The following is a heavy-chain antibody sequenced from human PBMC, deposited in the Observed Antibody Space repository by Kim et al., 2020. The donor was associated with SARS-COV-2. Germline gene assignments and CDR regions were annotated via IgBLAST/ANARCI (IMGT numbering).Heavy chain of an antibody. V-gene: IGHV1-3*01. CDR1: GYTFTTYS. CDR2: INGGNGNT. D-gene: IGHD6-19*01. Sequence: ASVKVSCKASGYTFTTYSIHWVRQAPGQRLEWMGCINGGNGNTKYSQNFQGRVTITRDTSASTAYMELSSLRSEDTAVYYCARDHEAVADTWYYYGMDVWGQGTTVTVSS. CDR3: ARDHEAVADTWYYYGMDV. J-gene: IGHJ6*02.